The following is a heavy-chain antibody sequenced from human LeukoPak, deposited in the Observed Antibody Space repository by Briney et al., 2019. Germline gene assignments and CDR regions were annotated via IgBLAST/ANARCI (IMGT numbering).Heavy chain of an antibody. Sequence: GGSLRLSCAASGFTLSSYAMSWVRQAPGKGLEWVSLLYSDGSTYYADSVKGRFTISRDNSKNTLYLQMNSLRTEDTAVYYCATAYNSGWSFDYWGQGTLVTVSS. CDR2: LYSDGST. J-gene: IGHJ4*02. CDR1: GFTLSSYA. D-gene: IGHD6-19*01. CDR3: ATAYNSGWSFDY. V-gene: IGHV3-66*01.